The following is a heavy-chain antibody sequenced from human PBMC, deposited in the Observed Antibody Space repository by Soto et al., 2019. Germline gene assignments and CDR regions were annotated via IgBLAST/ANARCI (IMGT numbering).Heavy chain of an antibody. CDR2: ISGDGLST. J-gene: IGHJ3*02. CDR1: GSTFTDFT. CDR3: ARRPDAFDI. V-gene: IGHV3-23*01. Sequence: GGSLRLSCAGSGSTFTDFTMTWVRQAPGKGLEWVSAISGDGLSTYYAGSVKGRFTISRDNSKTTLYLQMNSLRAENTAVYYCARRPDAFDIWGRGTMVTGSS.